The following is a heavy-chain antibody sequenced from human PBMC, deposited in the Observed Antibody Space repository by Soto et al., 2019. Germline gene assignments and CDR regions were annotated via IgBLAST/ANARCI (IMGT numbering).Heavy chain of an antibody. D-gene: IGHD2-15*01. Sequence: SQTLSLTCTISGDTISNSAAVWNWIRKSPSRGLEWLGRTYYRSKWYNDYASSVKSRITISPDTSKNQFSLHLTSVTPEDTAVYYCARDPPTMLHDFDYWGQGIPVTVSS. CDR2: TYYRSKWYN. CDR1: GDTISNSAAV. V-gene: IGHV6-1*01. J-gene: IGHJ4*02. CDR3: ARDPPTMLHDFDY.